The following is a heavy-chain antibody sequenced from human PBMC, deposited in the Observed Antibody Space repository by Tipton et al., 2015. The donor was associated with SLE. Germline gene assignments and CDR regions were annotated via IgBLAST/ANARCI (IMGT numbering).Heavy chain of an antibody. CDR1: GGSISSYY. CDR3: ARDGSPGWFDP. J-gene: IGHJ5*02. Sequence: LSLTCTVTGGSISSYYWSWIRQPPGKGLEWIGYIYYSGSTNYNPSLKSRVTISVDTSKNQFSLKLSSVTAADTAVYYCARDGSPGWFDPWGQGTLVTVSS. CDR2: IYYSGST. D-gene: IGHD1-26*01. V-gene: IGHV4-59*01.